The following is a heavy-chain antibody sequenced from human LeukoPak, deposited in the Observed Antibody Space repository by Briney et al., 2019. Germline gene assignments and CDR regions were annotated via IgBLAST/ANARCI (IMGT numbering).Heavy chain of an antibody. Sequence: SETLSLTCTVSGGSISSHYWSWIRQPPGKGLEWIGYIYHSGSTYYNPSLKSRVTISVDRSKNQFSLKLSSVTAADTAVYYCARAENSSGYYLGYWGQGTLVTVSS. CDR2: IYHSGST. V-gene: IGHV4-59*11. J-gene: IGHJ4*02. CDR3: ARAENSSGYYLGY. CDR1: GGSISSHY. D-gene: IGHD3-22*01.